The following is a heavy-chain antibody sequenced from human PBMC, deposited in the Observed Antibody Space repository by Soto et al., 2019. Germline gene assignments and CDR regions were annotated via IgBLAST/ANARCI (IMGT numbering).Heavy chain of an antibody. CDR2: IYPADSDT. V-gene: IGHV5-51*01. CDR1: GYSFPSQW. D-gene: IGHD1-20*01. CDR3: ARISHNTASYYEYYGMDI. J-gene: IGHJ6*02. Sequence: GESLKISCKGSGYSFPSQWIGWVRQMPGKGLEWMGNIYPADSDTRYSPSFQGQVTISADKSIRTAYLQWSSLKASDTGIYYCARISHNTASYYEYYGMDIWGQGTTVTVSS.